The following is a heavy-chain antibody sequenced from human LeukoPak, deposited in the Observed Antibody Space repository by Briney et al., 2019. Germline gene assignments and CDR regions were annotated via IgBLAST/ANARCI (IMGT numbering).Heavy chain of an antibody. Sequence: GGSLRLSCAASGFTFSSNCMHWVRQAPGKGLEWVAMIRNHGKDEYHAESVKGRFSVSRDNSKITMYLQMNSLRAEDTAVYYCAKDASWALDYWGQGTLVSVSP. J-gene: IGHJ4*02. CDR3: AKDASWALDY. CDR1: GFTFSSNC. V-gene: IGHV3-30*02. D-gene: IGHD2-2*01. CDR2: IRNHGKDE.